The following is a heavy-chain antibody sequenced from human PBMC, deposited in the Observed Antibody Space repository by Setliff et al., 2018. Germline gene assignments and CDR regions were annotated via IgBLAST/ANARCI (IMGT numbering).Heavy chain of an antibody. D-gene: IGHD1-20*01. J-gene: IGHJ3*02. CDR2: ISSGGSTI. Sequence: QTGGSLRLSCADPGFTFSNYNMNWVRQAPGKGLEWISYISSGGSTIFYADSVKGRFTISRDNAKNSLYLQMNSLRAEDTAVYYCARAQLYNWNLRPMGAFDIWGQGTMVTVSS. CDR3: ARAQLYNWNLRPMGAFDI. V-gene: IGHV3-48*04. CDR1: GFTFSNYN.